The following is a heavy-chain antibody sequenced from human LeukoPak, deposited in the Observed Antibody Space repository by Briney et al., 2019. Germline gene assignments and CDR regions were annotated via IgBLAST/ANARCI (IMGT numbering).Heavy chain of an antibody. CDR2: ISGSGGST. V-gene: IGHV3-23*01. Sequence: GGSLRLSCAASGFTFSSYGMSWVRQAPGKGLEWVSAISGSGGSTYYADSVKGRFTISRDNSKNTPYLQMNSLRAEDTAVYYCARGGYGSGTITFDIWGQGTMVTVSS. CDR1: GFTFSSYG. J-gene: IGHJ3*02. CDR3: ARGGYGSGTITFDI. D-gene: IGHD3-10*01.